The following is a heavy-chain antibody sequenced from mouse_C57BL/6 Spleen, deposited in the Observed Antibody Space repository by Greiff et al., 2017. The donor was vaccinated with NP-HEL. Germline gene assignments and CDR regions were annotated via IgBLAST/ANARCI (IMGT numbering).Heavy chain of an antibody. V-gene: IGHV1-19*01. Sequence: EVKLMESGPVLVKPGASVKMSCKASGYTFTDYYMNWVKQSHGKSLEWIGVINPYNGGTSYNQKFKGKATLTVDKSSSTAYMELNSLTSEDSAVYYCASPGYGYDEGFAYWGQGTLVTVSA. D-gene: IGHD2-2*01. J-gene: IGHJ3*01. CDR3: ASPGYGYDEGFAY. CDR2: INPYNGGT. CDR1: GYTFTDYY.